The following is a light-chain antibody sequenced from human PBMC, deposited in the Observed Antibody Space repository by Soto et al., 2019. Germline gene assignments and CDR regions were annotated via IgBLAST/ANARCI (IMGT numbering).Light chain of an antibody. V-gene: IGLV2-14*01. CDR1: TSDVGVYNY. CDR3: GSYTCSSAYV. J-gene: IGLJ1*01. CDR2: EVS. Sequence: QSVLTQTASVSGYPVQSITISCTGTTSDVGVYNYVSWYQQHPGKAPNLMIYEVSNRPSGVSNRFSGSKSVNTASLTISGLQAEDEANYYCGSYTCSSAYVLGAG.